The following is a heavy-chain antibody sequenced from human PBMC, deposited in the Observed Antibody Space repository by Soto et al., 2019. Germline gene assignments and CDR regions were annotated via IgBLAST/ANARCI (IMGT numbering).Heavy chain of an antibody. D-gene: IGHD5-12*01. CDR1: GFTFSSYE. Sequence: EVQLVESGGGLVQPGGSLRLSSAASGFTFSSYEMNWVRQAPGKGLEWVSYISSSGSTIYYADSVKGRFTISRDNAKNSLYLQMNSLRAEDTAVYYCASSAQMATTLGWFDPWGQGTLVTVSS. J-gene: IGHJ5*02. CDR3: ASSAQMATTLGWFDP. V-gene: IGHV3-48*03. CDR2: ISSSGSTI.